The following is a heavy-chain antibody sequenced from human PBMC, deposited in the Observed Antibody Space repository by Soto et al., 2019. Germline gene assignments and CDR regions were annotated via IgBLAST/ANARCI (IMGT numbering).Heavy chain of an antibody. Sequence: GESLKISCKGSGYSFTSYWIGWVRQMPGKGLEWMGIIYPGDSDTRYSPSFQGQVTISADKSISTAYLQWSSLKASDTAMYYCARGEGLYSPYYYGMDVWGQGTTVTVSS. CDR2: IYPGDSDT. J-gene: IGHJ6*02. CDR3: ARGEGLYSPYYYGMDV. V-gene: IGHV5-51*01. D-gene: IGHD2-8*01. CDR1: GYSFTSYW.